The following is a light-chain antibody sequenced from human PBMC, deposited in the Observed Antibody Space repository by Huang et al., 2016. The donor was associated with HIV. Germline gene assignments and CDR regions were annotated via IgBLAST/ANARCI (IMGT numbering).Light chain of an antibody. V-gene: IGKV4-1*01. J-gene: IGKJ1*01. CDR3: QQYYTSPQT. CDR2: WAS. Sequence: DIVMTQSPDSLAVSLGEAATLTCRSSQSVCSSATNKNYLAWFQKKSGQLPKLLMFWASTREAGVPDRFSGSGSGTHFTLTINNVKTEDVAIYYCQQYYTSPQTFGPGTRVEI. CDR1: QSVCSSATNKNY.